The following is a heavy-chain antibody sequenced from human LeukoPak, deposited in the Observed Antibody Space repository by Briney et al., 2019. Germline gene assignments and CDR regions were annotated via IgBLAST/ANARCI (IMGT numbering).Heavy chain of an antibody. CDR2: ISGSGGST. V-gene: IGHV3-23*01. CDR3: AISSNYYDSSGYYGFFEY. Sequence: GGSLRLPCAASGFTFSSYAMSWVRQAPGKGLEWVSAISGSGGSTYYADSVKGRFTISRDNSKNTLYLQMNSLRAEDTAVYYCAISSNYYDSSGYYGFFEYWGQGTLVTVSS. J-gene: IGHJ4*02. D-gene: IGHD3-22*01. CDR1: GFTFSSYA.